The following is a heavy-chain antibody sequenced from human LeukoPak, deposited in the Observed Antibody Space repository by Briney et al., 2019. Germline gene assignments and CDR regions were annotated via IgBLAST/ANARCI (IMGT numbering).Heavy chain of an antibody. V-gene: IGHV3-23*01. CDR1: GFTFSNYA. J-gene: IGHJ4*02. CDR3: AKATKSIVVDNYFDY. Sequence: GGSLRLSCAVSGFTFSNYAMSWVRQAPGKGLEWVSSISANGGGTYYADSVKGRFTVSRDNSQNTLYLQMNSLRAEYTAVYYCAKATKSIVVDNYFDYWGQGALVTVSS. CDR2: ISANGGGT. D-gene: IGHD3-22*01.